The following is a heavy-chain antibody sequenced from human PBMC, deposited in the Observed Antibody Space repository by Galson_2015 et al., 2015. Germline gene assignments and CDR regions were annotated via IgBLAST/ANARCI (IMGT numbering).Heavy chain of an antibody. CDR2: ISANYGTT. V-gene: IGHV1-18*01. CDR1: GYIFTSYG. J-gene: IGHJ3*02. CDR3: ARKGSVYSNSCDDSLDI. Sequence: SVKVSCKASGYIFTSYGISWVRQAPGQGLEWMGWISANYGTTNYAQKLQGRVTMTTDTATSTAYMELSSLRSDDTAVYYCARKGSVYSNSCDDSLDIWGQGTLVTVSS. D-gene: IGHD6-13*01.